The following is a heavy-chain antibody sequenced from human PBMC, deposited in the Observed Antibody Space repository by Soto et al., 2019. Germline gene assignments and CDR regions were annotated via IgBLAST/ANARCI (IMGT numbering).Heavy chain of an antibody. V-gene: IGHV3-53*01. CDR1: GFTVSGNY. Sequence: EVQLVESGGGLIQPGGSLRLSCAASGFTVSGNYMNWVRQAPGKGLEWVSVIYSGGSTYYADSVKGRFTISRDNSKNTLYLQRNSLRAEDTAVYHCAREGGDAYSPGYFQHWGQGTLVTVSS. D-gene: IGHD3-16*01. CDR3: AREGGDAYSPGYFQH. J-gene: IGHJ1*01. CDR2: IYSGGST.